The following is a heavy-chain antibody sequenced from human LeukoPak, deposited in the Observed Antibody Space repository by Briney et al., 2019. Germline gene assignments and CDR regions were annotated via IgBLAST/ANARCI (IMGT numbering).Heavy chain of an antibody. CDR3: AREGEVDAFDI. CDR2: IGSVGDP. J-gene: IGHJ3*02. V-gene: IGHV3-13*05. CDR1: GFSLSSYD. D-gene: IGHD3-10*01. Sequence: PGGSLRLSCAASGFSLSSYDMHWVRQATGKGLEWVSAIGSVGDPYYSGSVKGRFTISRENAKNSFYLQMNSLRAGDTAVYYCAREGEVDAFDIWGQGTMVTVSS.